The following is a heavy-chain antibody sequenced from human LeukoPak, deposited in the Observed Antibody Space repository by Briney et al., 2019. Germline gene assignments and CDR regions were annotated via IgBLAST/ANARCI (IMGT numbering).Heavy chain of an antibody. V-gene: IGHV3-72*01. CDR1: GFTFSDHY. Sequence: GGSLRLSCAASGFTFSDHYMDWVRQAPGKGLEWVGRTRNKANSYTTEYAASVKGRFTISRDDSKNSLYLQMNSLRAEDTAVYYCARDVSDSGNLPWGQGTPVSVSS. J-gene: IGHJ5*02. CDR2: TRNKANSYTT. D-gene: IGHD1-26*01. CDR3: ARDVSDSGNLP.